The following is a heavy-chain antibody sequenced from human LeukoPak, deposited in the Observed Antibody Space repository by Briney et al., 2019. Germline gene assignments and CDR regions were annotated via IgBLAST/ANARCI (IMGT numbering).Heavy chain of an antibody. J-gene: IGHJ3*02. Sequence: ASVKVSCKASGYTFTCYYMHWVRQAPGQGLEWMGCINPNSGGTNYAQKFQGRVTMTRDTSISTAYMELSRLRSDDTAVYYCARALDAVRGTPVRVDAFDIWGQGTMVTVSS. V-gene: IGHV1-2*02. CDR2: INPNSGGT. CDR3: ARALDAVRGTPVRVDAFDI. D-gene: IGHD3-10*01. CDR1: GYTFTCYY.